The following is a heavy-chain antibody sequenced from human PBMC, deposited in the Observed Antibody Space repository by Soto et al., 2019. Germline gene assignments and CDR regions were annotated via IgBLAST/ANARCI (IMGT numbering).Heavy chain of an antibody. CDR3: ARVVTYYYDSSGQRYYYYYGMDV. Sequence: QVQLVQSGAEVKKPGASVKVSCKASGYTFTSYDINWVRQATGQGLEWMGWMNPNSGNTGYAQKFQGRVPMTRNTSISTAYMELSSLRSEDTAVYYCARVVTYYYDSSGQRYYYYYGMDVWGQGTTVTVSS. D-gene: IGHD3-22*01. J-gene: IGHJ6*02. CDR2: MNPNSGNT. V-gene: IGHV1-8*01. CDR1: GYTFTSYD.